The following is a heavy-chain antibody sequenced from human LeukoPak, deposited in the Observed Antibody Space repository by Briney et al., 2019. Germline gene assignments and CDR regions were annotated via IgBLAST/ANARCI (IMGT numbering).Heavy chain of an antibody. V-gene: IGHV3-7*03. CDR2: IKQGGSDK. Sequence: GGSLRLSCAASGFTFNSYWMTWVRQAPGKGLEWVADIKQGGSDKYYAGSVKGRFTISRDNAKNSLYLQMNSLRAEDTAVYFCAIYNSAWKTDDYWGQGTLFTVSS. CDR3: AIYNSAWKTDDY. D-gene: IGHD6-19*01. CDR1: GFTFNSYW. J-gene: IGHJ4*02.